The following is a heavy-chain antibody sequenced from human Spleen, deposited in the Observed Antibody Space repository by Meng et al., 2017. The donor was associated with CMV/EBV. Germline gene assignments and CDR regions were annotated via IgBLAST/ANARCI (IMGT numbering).Heavy chain of an antibody. V-gene: IGHV1-69*04. CDR1: GGTFSSYT. D-gene: IGHD6-6*01. CDR2: IIPILGIA. Sequence: SVKVSCKASGGTFSSYTISWVRQAPGQGLEWMGRIIPILGIANYAQKFQGRVTITADKSTSTAYMELSSLRSEDTAVYYCARDEDLDSSSPRNTSDYWRQGTLVTVSS. J-gene: IGHJ4*02. CDR3: ARDEDLDSSSPRNTSDY.